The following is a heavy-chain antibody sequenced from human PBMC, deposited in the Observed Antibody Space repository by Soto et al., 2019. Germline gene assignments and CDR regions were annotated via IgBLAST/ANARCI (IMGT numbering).Heavy chain of an antibody. CDR3: ARDKITGLFDY. J-gene: IGHJ4*01. CDR2: INHSGST. CDR1: GGSFSGYY. D-gene: IGHD2-8*02. V-gene: IGHV4-34*01. Sequence: SETLSLTCAVYGGSFSGYYWTWIRQPPGTGLEWIGEINHSGSTNYNPSLKSRVTISVDTSKNQFSLKLTSVTAADTAVYYCARDKITGLFDYWGQEPWSPSPQ.